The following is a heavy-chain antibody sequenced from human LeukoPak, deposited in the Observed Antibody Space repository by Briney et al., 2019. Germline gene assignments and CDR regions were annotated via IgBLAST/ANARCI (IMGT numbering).Heavy chain of an antibody. CDR2: IDHSGST. CDR1: GGSFSGYY. J-gene: IGHJ4*02. Sequence: SETLSLTCAVYGGSFSGYYWSWIRQPPGKGLEWIGEIDHSGSTNYNPSLKSRVTISVDTSKNQFSLKLSSVTAADTAVYYCARSIEVVVIPPFPYWGQGTLVTVSS. D-gene: IGHD3-22*01. CDR3: ARSIEVVVIPPFPY. V-gene: IGHV4-34*01.